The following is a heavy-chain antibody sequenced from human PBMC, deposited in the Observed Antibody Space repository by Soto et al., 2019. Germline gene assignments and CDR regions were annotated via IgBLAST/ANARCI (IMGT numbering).Heavy chain of an antibody. CDR2: IKQDGSEK. Sequence: EVQLVESGGGLVQPGGSLRLSCAASGFTFSSYWMSWVRQAPGKGLEWVANIKQDGSEKYYVDSVKGRFTISRDNAKNSLYLQMNSLRAEDTAVYYCARDHSYYDFWSGYYPAPLDYWGQGTLVTVSS. CDR3: ARDHSYYDFWSGYYPAPLDY. V-gene: IGHV3-7*03. D-gene: IGHD3-3*01. J-gene: IGHJ4*02. CDR1: GFTFSSYW.